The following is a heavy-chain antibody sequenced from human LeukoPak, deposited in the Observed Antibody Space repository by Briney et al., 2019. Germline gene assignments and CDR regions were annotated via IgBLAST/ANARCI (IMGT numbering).Heavy chain of an antibody. CDR3: SGLGWG. CDR2: IKSNGDGGTT. D-gene: IGHD1-26*01. V-gene: IGHV3-15*01. Sequence: GRSLRLSCAASGFTFSHAWMTWVRQAPGKGLEWVGHIKSNGDGGTTDYAAPVKGRFTISRDDSKTTVHLQMNSLKTEDTAIYYCSGLGWGWGQGTLVTVSS. J-gene: IGHJ4*02. CDR1: GFTFSHAW.